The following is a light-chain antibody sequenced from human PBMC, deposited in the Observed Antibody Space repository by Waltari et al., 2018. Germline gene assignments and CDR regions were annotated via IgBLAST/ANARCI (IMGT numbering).Light chain of an antibody. CDR1: SSHIGSNY. J-gene: IGLJ2*01. Sequence: QSVLTQPPSASGTPAQRVPISRSGSSSHIGSNYVYWSRQRPGTTPKLLIYRNNQRPSGVPDRFSGSKSGTSASLAISGRRSEDEADYYCAAWDDSLSGVVFGGGTKLTVL. CDR3: AAWDDSLSGVV. V-gene: IGLV1-47*01. CDR2: RNN.